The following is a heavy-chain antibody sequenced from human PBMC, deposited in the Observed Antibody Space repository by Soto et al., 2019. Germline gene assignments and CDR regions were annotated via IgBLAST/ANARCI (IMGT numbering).Heavy chain of an antibody. V-gene: IGHV3-74*01. CDR1: GITLSHFW. CDR2: IDNAGRGT. J-gene: IGHJ4*02. Sequence: EVHLVESGGGSVQPGGSLRLSCPASGITLSHFWMHWVRQAPGKGLVWVARIDNAGRGTSYADFAKGRFTIAKDDAKNTLYLQMNSLRAEDTALYYCTTAFEHWGRGTLVTVSS. CDR3: TTAFEH.